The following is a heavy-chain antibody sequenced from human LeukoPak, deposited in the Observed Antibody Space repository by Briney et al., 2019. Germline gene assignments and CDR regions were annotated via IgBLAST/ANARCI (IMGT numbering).Heavy chain of an antibody. CDR2: INHSGST. J-gene: IGHJ4*02. Sequence: SETLSLTCAVYGGSFSGYYWSWIRQPPGKGLEWIGGINHSGSTNYNPSLKSRVTISVDTSKNQFSLKLSSVTAADTAVYYCATSRYYDFWSGYYKPPNYWGQGTLVTVSS. CDR3: ATSRYYDFWSGYYKPPNY. V-gene: IGHV4-34*01. D-gene: IGHD3-3*01. CDR1: GGSFSGYY.